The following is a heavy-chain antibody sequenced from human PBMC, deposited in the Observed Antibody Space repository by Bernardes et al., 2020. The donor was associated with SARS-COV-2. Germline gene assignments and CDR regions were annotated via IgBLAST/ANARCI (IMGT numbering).Heavy chain of an antibody. CDR1: GFTFRNSN. J-gene: IGHJ4*02. CDR2: ISSSSSTI. V-gene: IGHV3-48*02. CDR3: ACGGSCYFDY. Sequence: GGSLISPCAASGFTFRNSNMNWVRQAPGKGLEWVSFISSSSSTIYYADSVKGRFTISRDNAKNSLYLQMNSLRDEDTAVYYCACGGSCYFDYWGQGTLVTVSS. D-gene: IGHD2-15*01.